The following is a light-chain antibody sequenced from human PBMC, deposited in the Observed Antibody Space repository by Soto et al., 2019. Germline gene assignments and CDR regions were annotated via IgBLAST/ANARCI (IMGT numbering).Light chain of an antibody. CDR1: QSVCGSS. Sequence: EIVLTQSPGTLSLSPGERATLSCRASQSVCGSSLAWYQQRPGQAPRLLIHDTSKRATGIPDRFSGSGSGTDFTLTISRLEPEDFAVYYCQQYQNSPRTFGQGTKVDIK. CDR2: DTS. J-gene: IGKJ1*01. CDR3: QQYQNSPRT. V-gene: IGKV3-20*01.